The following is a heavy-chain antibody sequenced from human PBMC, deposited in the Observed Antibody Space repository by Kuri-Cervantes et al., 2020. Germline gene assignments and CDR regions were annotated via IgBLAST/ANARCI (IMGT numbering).Heavy chain of an antibody. CDR3: ARLVPYIVVVPAALRFDP. J-gene: IGHJ5*02. V-gene: IGHV4-4*02. Sequence: SETLSLTCAVSGGSISSSNWWSWVRQPPGKGLEWIGEIYHSGSTNYNPSLKSRVTISVDTSKNQFSLKLSSVTAADTAVYYCARLVPYIVVVPAALRFDPWGQGTLVTVSS. CDR2: IYHSGST. CDR1: GGSISSSNW. D-gene: IGHD2-2*01.